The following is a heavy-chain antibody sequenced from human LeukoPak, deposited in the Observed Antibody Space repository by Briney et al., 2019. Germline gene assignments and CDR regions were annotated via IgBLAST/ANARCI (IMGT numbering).Heavy chain of an antibody. V-gene: IGHV4-59*01. J-gene: IGHJ4*02. Sequence: SETLSLTCTVSGGSISSYYWSWIRQPPGKGLEWIGYIYYGGSTNYNPSLKSRVTISVDTSKNQFSLKLSSVTAADTAVYYCARGRGYSYGWYFDYWGQGTLVTVSS. D-gene: IGHD5-18*01. CDR3: ARGRGYSYGWYFDY. CDR2: IYYGGST. CDR1: GGSISSYY.